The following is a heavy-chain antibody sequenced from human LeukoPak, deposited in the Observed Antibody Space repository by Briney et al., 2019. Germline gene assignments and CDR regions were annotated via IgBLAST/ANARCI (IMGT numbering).Heavy chain of an antibody. CDR3: ARGDQHVEYSSSPFDY. Sequence: ASVKVSCKASGYTFTNYDINWVRQATGQGLEWMGWMNPNSGNKGYAQKFQGRVTMTRNTSISTAYMELSSLRSEDTAVYYCARGDQHVEYSSSPFDYWGQGTLVTASS. J-gene: IGHJ4*02. V-gene: IGHV1-8*01. CDR2: MNPNSGNK. CDR1: GYTFTNYD. D-gene: IGHD6-6*01.